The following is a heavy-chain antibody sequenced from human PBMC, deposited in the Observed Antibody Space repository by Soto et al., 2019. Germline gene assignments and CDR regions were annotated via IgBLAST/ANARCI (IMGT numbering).Heavy chain of an antibody. CDR3: TRVGIKNYVFCRGYLDF. V-gene: IGHV1-18*04. J-gene: IGHJ4*01. Sequence: QVQLVQSGAEVKKPGASVKVSCKASGYTFTNYGITCVRQSPGQGLEWMGWISTYAGNTNYAPRLQGTVTLTTDTSTSTDYLAWRSLRSDDTAVYLCTRVGIKNYVFCRGYLDFWCHGTPVTVAA. D-gene: IGHD3-3*01. CDR1: GYTFTNYG. CDR2: ISTYAGNT.